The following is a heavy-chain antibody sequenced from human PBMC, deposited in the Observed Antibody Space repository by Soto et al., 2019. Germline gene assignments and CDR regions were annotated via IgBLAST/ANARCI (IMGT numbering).Heavy chain of an antibody. Sequence: LEMMCVRRTVVGDSSGGRGGYRGMIRQPPGKGLEWIGSIYYTGTTYYNPSLKSRVTVSVDTPKNHFSLKLNSVTAADTAVSDCARQGTALIIAVWRQGTMVTVSS. J-gene: IGHJ3*01. CDR3: ARQGTALIIAV. CDR2: IYYTGTT. D-gene: IGHD6-13*01. CDR1: GDSSGGRGGY. V-gene: IGHV4-39*01.